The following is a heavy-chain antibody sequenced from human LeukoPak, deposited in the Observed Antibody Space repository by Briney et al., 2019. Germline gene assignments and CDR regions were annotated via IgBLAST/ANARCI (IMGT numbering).Heavy chain of an antibody. D-gene: IGHD4-17*01. CDR2: ISSSSSYI. CDR1: GFTFSSYS. J-gene: IGHJ4*02. V-gene: IGHV3-21*01. Sequence: GGSLRLSCAASGFTFSSYSMNWVRQAPGKGLEWVSSISSSSSYIYYADSVKGRFTISRDNAKNSLYLQMNSLRAENTAVYYCARGSDYGDDGGDYWGQGTLVTVSS. CDR3: ARGSDYGDDGGDY.